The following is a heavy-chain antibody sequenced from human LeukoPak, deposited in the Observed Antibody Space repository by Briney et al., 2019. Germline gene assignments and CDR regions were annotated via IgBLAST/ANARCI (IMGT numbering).Heavy chain of an antibody. CDR3: AKSLTTVKRGNFDS. CDR2: ISGSGANT. V-gene: IGHV3-23*01. Sequence: GGSQRLSCAASGFTFSSYAMSWVRQAPGEGLEWVSVISGSGANTYYADSVKGRFTISRDNSKNTLYLQMNSLRAEDTAVFFCAKSLTTVKRGNFDSWGQGALVTVSS. CDR1: GFTFSSYA. J-gene: IGHJ4*02. D-gene: IGHD4-17*01.